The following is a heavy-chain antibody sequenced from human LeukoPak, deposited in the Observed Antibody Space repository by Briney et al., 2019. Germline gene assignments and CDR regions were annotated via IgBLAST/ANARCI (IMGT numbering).Heavy chain of an antibody. D-gene: IGHD3-10*01. CDR2: IKQDGSAK. V-gene: IGHV3-7*01. J-gene: IGHJ4*02. CDR1: GFTFSSYW. CDR3: ARSIWFGDLRFDY. Sequence: GGSLRLSCAGSGFTFSSYWMSWVRQAPGKGLEWVANIKQDGSAKYYVDSVKGRFTISRDNAKNSLYLQMNCLRAEDTAVYYCARSIWFGDLRFDYWGQGTLVTVCS.